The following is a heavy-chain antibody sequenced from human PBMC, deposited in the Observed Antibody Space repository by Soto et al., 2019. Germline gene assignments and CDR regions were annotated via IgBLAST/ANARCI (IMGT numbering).Heavy chain of an antibody. CDR2: TYYRSKWYN. J-gene: IGHJ1*01. CDR1: GDSVSSNSAA. V-gene: IGHV6-1*01. D-gene: IGHD6-13*01. Sequence: QVQLQQSGPGLVKPSQTLSLTCAISGDSVSSNSAAWNWIRQSPSRGLEWLGRTYYRSKWYNDYAVSVKSRIPINPDTSKNQFSLQLNSVTPEDTAVYYCARDRRGYSSSWYELEYFQHWGQGTLVTVSS. CDR3: ARDRRGYSSSWYELEYFQH.